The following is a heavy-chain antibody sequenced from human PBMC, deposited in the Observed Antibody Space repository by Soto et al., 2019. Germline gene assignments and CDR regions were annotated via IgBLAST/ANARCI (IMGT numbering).Heavy chain of an antibody. Sequence: QVQLQASGPGLVKPSQTLSLTCNVSGGSIRSGDYYWAWIRQPPGKGLEWIGYIYFSGTTFYNPSIKSRVAISVDTSQNQFSLKLTSVKAADTAMYYCARAGGYCSGVNCLYWYFDLWGRGTLATVSS. CDR3: ARAGGYCSGVNCLYWYFDL. CDR1: GGSIRSGDYY. CDR2: IYFSGTT. V-gene: IGHV4-30-4*01. J-gene: IGHJ2*01. D-gene: IGHD2-15*01.